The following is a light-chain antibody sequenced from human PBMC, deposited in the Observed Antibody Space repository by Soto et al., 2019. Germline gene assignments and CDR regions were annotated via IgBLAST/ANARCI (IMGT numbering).Light chain of an antibody. CDR3: QQYNNWPWA. CDR2: GAS. V-gene: IGKV3-15*01. CDR1: QTIGNK. J-gene: IGKJ1*01. Sequence: IVLTKSPTTLSLSPGERVTLSCRATQTIGNKLAWHLQRPGQAPRLLMYGASTRATDIPARFSVSGSGAEFTLTITGLQSEDFAVYYCQQYNNWPWAFGQGTKVDI.